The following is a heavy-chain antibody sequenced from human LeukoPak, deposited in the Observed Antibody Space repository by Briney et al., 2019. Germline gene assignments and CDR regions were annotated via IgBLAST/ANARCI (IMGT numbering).Heavy chain of an antibody. Sequence: GASVKVSCMASGYTFTSYGISSVRQAPGQGLEWMGWINPNSGGTNYAQKFHGRLTMTRDTSISTAYMELSRLRSDDTAVYYCASDLGGQAGTVDYWGQGTLVTVSS. V-gene: IGHV1-2*02. J-gene: IGHJ4*02. CDR1: GYTFTSYG. CDR3: ASDLGGQAGTVDY. D-gene: IGHD6-13*01. CDR2: INPNSGGT.